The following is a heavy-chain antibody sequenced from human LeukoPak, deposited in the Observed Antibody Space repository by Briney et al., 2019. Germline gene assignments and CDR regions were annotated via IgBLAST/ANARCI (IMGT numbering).Heavy chain of an antibody. Sequence: GGSLRLSCAASGFTFSSYSMNWVRQAPGKGLEWVATISGSGSSTYYGDSVKGRFTISRDNSKNTLYLRMDSLRAEDTAVYYCAKEVGETAVIKAAFDIWGQGTMVTVSS. CDR2: ISGSGSST. D-gene: IGHD1-26*01. CDR1: GFTFSSYS. V-gene: IGHV3-23*01. CDR3: AKEVGETAVIKAAFDI. J-gene: IGHJ3*02.